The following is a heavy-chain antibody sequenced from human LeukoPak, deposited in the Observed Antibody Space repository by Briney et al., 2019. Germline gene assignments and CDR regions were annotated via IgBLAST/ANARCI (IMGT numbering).Heavy chain of an antibody. CDR2: IIPIFGTA. CDR3: ARDAFYDILTGYYPWYYYGMDV. CDR1: GGTFSSYA. V-gene: IGHV1-69*13. Sequence: SVKVSCKASGGTFSSYAISWVRQAPGQGLEWMGGIIPIFGTANYAQKFQGRVTITADESTSTAYMELSSLRSEDTAVYYCARDAFYDILTGYYPWYYYGMDVWGQGTTVTVSS. J-gene: IGHJ6*02. D-gene: IGHD3-9*01.